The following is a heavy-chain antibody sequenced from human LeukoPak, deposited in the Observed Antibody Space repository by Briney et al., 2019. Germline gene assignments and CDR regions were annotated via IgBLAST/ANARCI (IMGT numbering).Heavy chain of an antibody. CDR2: ISYDGTNK. CDR3: ATDHCSGGSCSPNFDY. V-gene: IGHV3-30*03. D-gene: IGHD2-15*01. J-gene: IGHJ4*02. CDR1: GFNISDFW. Sequence: GGSLSLSCAASGFNISDFWMTWVRQAPGKGLEWVAVISYDGTNKYYADSVKGRFTISRDNSKNTLYLQMNSLRADDTAVYYCATDHCSGGSCSPNFDYWGQGTLVTVSS.